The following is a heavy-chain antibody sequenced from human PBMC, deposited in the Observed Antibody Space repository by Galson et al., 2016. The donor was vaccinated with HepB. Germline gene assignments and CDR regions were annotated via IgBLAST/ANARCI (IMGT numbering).Heavy chain of an antibody. V-gene: IGHV3-74*01. Sequence: SLRLSCAASGFPFSTYWMHWVRQGAGKGLEWVARVNTDESYTSYANSVRDRFTISRDNAKNTVYRQMKRLRAEDAAVYYCARDRFTWNAFDGFDIWGHGTQVTVSS. CDR2: VNTDESYT. J-gene: IGHJ3*02. CDR3: ARDRFTWNAFDGFDI. CDR1: GFPFSTYW. D-gene: IGHD1-1*01.